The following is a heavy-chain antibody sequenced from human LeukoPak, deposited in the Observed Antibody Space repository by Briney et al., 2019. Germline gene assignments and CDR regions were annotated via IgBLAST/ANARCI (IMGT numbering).Heavy chain of an antibody. CDR1: GGSFSINFHN. V-gene: IGHV4-39*01. D-gene: IGHD3-22*01. J-gene: IGHJ4*02. CDR3: ARFAYDSSGYYYDY. CDR2: IYYTGST. Sequence: SETLSLTCTVSGGSFSINFHNWGWIRQSPGKGLQWIGNIYYTGSTYYNPSLKSRVTMSVDTSKNQFSLKLSSVTAADTAVYYCARFAYDSSGYYYDYWGQGTLVAVSS.